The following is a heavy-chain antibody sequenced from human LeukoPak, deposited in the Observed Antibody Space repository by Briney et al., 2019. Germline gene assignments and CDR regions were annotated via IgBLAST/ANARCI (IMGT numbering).Heavy chain of an antibody. J-gene: IGHJ5*02. CDR2: ISGNGGST. Sequence: GGSLRLSCAASGFTFSSYAMHWVRQAPGKGLEYVSAISGNGGSTYYANSVKGRFTISRDNSKNTLYLQMNSLRAEDTAVYYCARAGRYCSGGSCYSHWFDPWGQGTLVSVSS. CDR1: GFTFSSYA. D-gene: IGHD2-15*01. V-gene: IGHV3-64*01. CDR3: ARAGRYCSGGSCYSHWFDP.